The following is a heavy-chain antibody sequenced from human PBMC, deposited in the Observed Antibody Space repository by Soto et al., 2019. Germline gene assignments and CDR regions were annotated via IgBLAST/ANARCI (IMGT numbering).Heavy chain of an antibody. D-gene: IGHD6-13*01. Sequence: ASETLRLPWTVSWGTISNISCRRTWIRQPPGKGLEWIGSIYFTGATYYSPSLKTRVTLFVDTSKNLFSLRLNSVTAADTAIYYCAAEISSAGHYWGQGTLVTVSS. CDR3: AAEISSAGHY. V-gene: IGHV4-39*01. CDR1: WGTISNISCR. J-gene: IGHJ4*02. CDR2: IYFTGAT.